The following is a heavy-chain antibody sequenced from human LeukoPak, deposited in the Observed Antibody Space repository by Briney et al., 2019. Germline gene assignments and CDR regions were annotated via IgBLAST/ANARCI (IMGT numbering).Heavy chain of an antibody. Sequence: SVKVSCKXSGGTFSSYAISWARQAPGQGLEWMGGIIPIFGTANYAQKFQGRVTITADESTSTAYMELSSLRSEDTAVYYCARPSWGGERGAWDYWGQGTLVTVSS. V-gene: IGHV1-69*01. CDR3: ARPSWGGERGAWDY. CDR2: IIPIFGTA. CDR1: GGTFSSYA. J-gene: IGHJ4*02. D-gene: IGHD3-16*01.